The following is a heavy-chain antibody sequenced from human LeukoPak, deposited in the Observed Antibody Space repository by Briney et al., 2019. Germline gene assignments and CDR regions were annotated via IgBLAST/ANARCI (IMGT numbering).Heavy chain of an antibody. CDR3: ARRADPSSGSYYSNWFDP. CDR1: GGTFSSYA. D-gene: IGHD3-10*01. Sequence: ASVKVSCKASGGTFSSYAISWVRQAPGQGLEWMGGIIPIFGTANYAQKFQGRVTITADESTSTAYMELSSLRSEDTAVYYCARRADPSSGSYYSNWFDPWGQGTLVTVSS. V-gene: IGHV1-69*13. J-gene: IGHJ5*02. CDR2: IIPIFGTA.